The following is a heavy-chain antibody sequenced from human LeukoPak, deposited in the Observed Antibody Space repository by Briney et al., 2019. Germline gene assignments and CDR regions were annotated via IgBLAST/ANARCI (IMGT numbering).Heavy chain of an antibody. V-gene: IGHV3-74*01. CDR1: GFTFSTYW. Sequence: GGSLRLSCGASGFTFSTYWIHWVRQAPGKGRVWVSQIKFDGSLASYADSVKGRFTISRDNAKNTLYLQMNSLGTEDTAVYYCVTGHYDSRMYFDLWGRGTLVTVSS. CDR3: VTGHYDSRMYFDL. J-gene: IGHJ2*01. D-gene: IGHD3-16*01. CDR2: IKFDGSLA.